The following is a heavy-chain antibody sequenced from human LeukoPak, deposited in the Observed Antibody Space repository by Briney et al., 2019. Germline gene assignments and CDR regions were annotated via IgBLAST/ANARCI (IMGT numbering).Heavy chain of an antibody. V-gene: IGHV4-31*03. CDR1: GGSISSGGYY. CDR3: ASQWIAAAGGGWFDP. CDR2: IYYSGST. Sequence: PSETLSLTCTVSGGSISSGGYYWRWIRQHPGTGLEWIGYIYYSGSTYYNPSLKSRVTISVDTSKNQFSLKLSSVTAADTAVYYCASQWIAAAGGGWFDPWGQGTLVTVSS. J-gene: IGHJ5*02. D-gene: IGHD6-13*01.